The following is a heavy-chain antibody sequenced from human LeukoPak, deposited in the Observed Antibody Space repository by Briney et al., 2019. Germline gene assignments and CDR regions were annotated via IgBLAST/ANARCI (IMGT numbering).Heavy chain of an antibody. Sequence: SETLSLTCAVYGGSFSGYYWSWIRQPPGKGLEWIGAINHSGSTNYNPTLKSRVSISVDTSKNQFSLKLSSVTAADPAVYYCARTRIVGATALDYWGQGTLVTVSS. CDR1: GGSFSGYY. D-gene: IGHD1-26*01. CDR2: INHSGST. CDR3: ARTRIVGATALDY. J-gene: IGHJ4*02. V-gene: IGHV4-34*01.